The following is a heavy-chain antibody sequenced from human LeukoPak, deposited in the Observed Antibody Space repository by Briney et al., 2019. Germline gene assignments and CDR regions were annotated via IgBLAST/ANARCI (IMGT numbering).Heavy chain of an antibody. CDR2: ISGSGGST. Sequence: GGTLRLSCAASGFTFSSYGMSWVRQAPGKGLEWVSAISGSGGSTYYADSVKGRFTISRDNSKNTLYLQMNSLRAEDTAVYYCAKDEYCSSTSCSDYWGQGTLVTVSS. V-gene: IGHV3-23*01. CDR1: GFTFSSYG. J-gene: IGHJ4*02. D-gene: IGHD2-2*01. CDR3: AKDEYCSSTSCSDY.